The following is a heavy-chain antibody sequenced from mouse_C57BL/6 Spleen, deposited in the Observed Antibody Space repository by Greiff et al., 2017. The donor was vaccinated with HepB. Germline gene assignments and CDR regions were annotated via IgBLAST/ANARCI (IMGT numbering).Heavy chain of an antibody. J-gene: IGHJ1*03. Sequence: VQLQQSGPGLVKPSQSLSLTCSVPGYSITSGYYWNWIRQFPGNKLEWMGYISYDGSNNYNPSLKNRISITRDTSKNQFFLKLNSVTTEDTATYYCAREGTGTGYLDVWGTGTTVTVSS. CDR1: GYSITSGYY. D-gene: IGHD4-1*01. V-gene: IGHV3-6*01. CDR3: AREGTGTGYLDV. CDR2: ISYDGSN.